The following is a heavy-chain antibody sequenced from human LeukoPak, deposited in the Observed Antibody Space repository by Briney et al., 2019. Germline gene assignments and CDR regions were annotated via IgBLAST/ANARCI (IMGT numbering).Heavy chain of an antibody. CDR3: AREFVGRWPPRSSAYYFDN. J-gene: IGHJ4*02. V-gene: IGHV4-39*07. Sequence: SETLSLTCTVSGGSISSSSYYWGWIRQPPGKGLEWIGCMFYTGSTYYNPSLKSRVTISVDTFKNQLSLKVSSVTAADTAVYYCAREFVGRWPPRSSAYYFDNWGQGTLVTVSS. CDR2: MFYTGST. CDR1: GGSISSSSYY. D-gene: IGHD4-23*01.